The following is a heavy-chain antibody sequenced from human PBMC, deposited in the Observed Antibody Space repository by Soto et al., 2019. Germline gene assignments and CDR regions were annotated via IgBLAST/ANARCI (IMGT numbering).Heavy chain of an antibody. CDR2: ISGGGSST. CDR1: GFTFSNYA. J-gene: IGHJ4*02. D-gene: IGHD3-9*01. Sequence: GGSLRLSCAASGFTFSNYAISLVRQAPGKGLEWVSSISGGGSSTYYADSVKGRFTISRDNSKNTLYLQMNSLRAEDTAVYYCAKETSNYDILTGYYGYYFDYWGQGTLVTVSS. CDR3: AKETSNYDILTGYYGYYFDY. V-gene: IGHV3-23*01.